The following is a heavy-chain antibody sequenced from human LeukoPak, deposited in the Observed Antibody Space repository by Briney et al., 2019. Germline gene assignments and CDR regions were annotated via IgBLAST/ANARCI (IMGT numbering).Heavy chain of an antibody. Sequence: QTGGSLRLSCAASGFTFSNYAMSWVRQAPGKGLEWVSGISGSGGSTYYADSVKGRFTISRDNSKNTLYLQMNSLRAEDTAVYYCAKDQVSGSHAFDIWGQGTMVTVSS. D-gene: IGHD1-26*01. CDR1: GFTFSNYA. CDR2: ISGSGGST. CDR3: AKDQVSGSHAFDI. V-gene: IGHV3-23*01. J-gene: IGHJ3*02.